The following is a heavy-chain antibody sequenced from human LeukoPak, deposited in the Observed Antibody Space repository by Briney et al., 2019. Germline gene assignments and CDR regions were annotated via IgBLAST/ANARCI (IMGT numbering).Heavy chain of an antibody. CDR1: GYTFTSYY. CDR3: ARVSDCGGDCYDNWFDP. D-gene: IGHD2-21*02. Sequence: TGGSLRLSCAASGYTFTSYYMHWVRQAPGQGLEWMGIINPSGGSTSYAQKFQGRVTMTRDTSTSTVYMELSSLRSEDTAVYYCARVSDCGGDCYDNWFDPWGQGTLVTVSS. J-gene: IGHJ5*02. V-gene: IGHV1-46*01. CDR2: INPSGGST.